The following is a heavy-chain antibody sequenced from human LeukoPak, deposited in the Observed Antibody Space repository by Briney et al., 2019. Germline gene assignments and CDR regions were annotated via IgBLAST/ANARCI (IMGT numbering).Heavy chain of an antibody. J-gene: IGHJ4*02. V-gene: IGHV4-39*07. Sequence: SETLSLTCTVSGGSISSSSYYWGWIRQPPGEGLEWIGSIYYSGSTYYNPSLKSRVTISVDTSKNQFSLKLSSVTAADTAVYYCARDGGSSGYFRWGQGTLVTVSS. CDR2: IYYSGST. D-gene: IGHD3-22*01. CDR3: ARDGGSSGYFR. CDR1: GGSISSSSYY.